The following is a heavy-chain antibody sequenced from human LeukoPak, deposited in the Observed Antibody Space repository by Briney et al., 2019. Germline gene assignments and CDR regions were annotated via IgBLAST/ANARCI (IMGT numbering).Heavy chain of an antibody. Sequence: GGSLRLSCVASGFTFSNYWMSWVRQAPGKGLEWVSSISSSSSYIYYADSVKGRFTISRDNAKNSLYLQMNTLRAEDTAVYYCARDRTTVTTFDYWGQGTLVTVSS. D-gene: IGHD4-17*01. CDR2: ISSSSSYI. CDR1: GFTFSNYW. CDR3: ARDRTTVTTFDY. V-gene: IGHV3-21*01. J-gene: IGHJ4*02.